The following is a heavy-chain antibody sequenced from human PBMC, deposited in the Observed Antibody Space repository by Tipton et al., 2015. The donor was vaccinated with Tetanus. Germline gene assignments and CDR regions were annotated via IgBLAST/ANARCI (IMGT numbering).Heavy chain of an antibody. V-gene: IGHV1-8*02. D-gene: IGHD2-2*01. CDR3: ASGSSIRHGLDV. CDR1: GYTFTSYG. CDR2: LNPKSGSA. J-gene: IGHJ6*02. Sequence: QLVQSGAEVKKPGASVKVSCKASGYTFTSYGLNWVRKAAGRGFEWMGWLNPKSGSAAYAPRFQGRVTMTTNTSITTAFVEVASLTYEDTAVYYCASGSSIRHGLDVWGHGTSATVSS.